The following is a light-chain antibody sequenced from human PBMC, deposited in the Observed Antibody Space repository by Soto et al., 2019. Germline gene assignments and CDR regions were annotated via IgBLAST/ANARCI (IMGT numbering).Light chain of an antibody. CDR3: QNYDSAPLT. Sequence: DIQMTQSPSSLSESVGNRVSITCRASQGINNYLAWYQQKPGKVPKVLIYAASTLQPGVPSRFSGSGSGTDFTLTISSLQPDDIATYYCQNYDSAPLTFGQGTRLEIK. CDR1: QGINNY. J-gene: IGKJ5*01. CDR2: AAS. V-gene: IGKV1-27*01.